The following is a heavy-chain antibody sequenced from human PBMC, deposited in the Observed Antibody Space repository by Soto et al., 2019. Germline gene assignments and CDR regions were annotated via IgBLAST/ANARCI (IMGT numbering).Heavy chain of an antibody. CDR3: ARVIPGVEAWFDP. Sequence: GASVKVSCKASGYSFRSYGINWVRRAPGQGLEWMGWISAYTDTPNYAQKFQGRVTMTIDTSTSTAYMDLRSLTSDDTAVYYCARVIPGVEAWFDPWGQGTLVTVSS. CDR2: ISAYTDTP. D-gene: IGHD2-2*01. V-gene: IGHV1-18*01. J-gene: IGHJ5*02. CDR1: GYSFRSYG.